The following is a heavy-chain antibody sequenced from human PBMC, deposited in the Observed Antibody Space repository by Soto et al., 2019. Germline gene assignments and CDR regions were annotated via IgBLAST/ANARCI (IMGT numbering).Heavy chain of an antibody. J-gene: IGHJ5*02. D-gene: IGHD6-13*01. Sequence: PSETLSLTCTVSGGSISSSSYYWGWIRQPPGKGLEWIGSIYYSGSTYYNPSLKSRVTISVDTSKNQFSLKLSSVTAADTAVYYCARDCIAAAGRGWFAPWGQGTLVTVSS. CDR1: GGSISSSSYY. CDR3: ARDCIAAAGRGWFAP. V-gene: IGHV4-39*07. CDR2: IYYSGST.